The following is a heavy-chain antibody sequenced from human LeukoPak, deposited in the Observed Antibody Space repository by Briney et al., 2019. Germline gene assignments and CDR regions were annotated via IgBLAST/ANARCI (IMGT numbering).Heavy chain of an antibody. CDR2: IWYDGSNK. D-gene: IGHD2-15*01. V-gene: IGHV3-33*01. Sequence: PGGSLRLSCAASGFTFSSYGMHWVRQAPGKGLEWVAVIWYDGSNKYYADSVKGRFTISRDNSKNTLYLQMNSLRAEDTAVYYCARGLSACSGGTCYISIDSWGQGTLVTVSS. CDR3: ARGLSACSGGTCYISIDS. J-gene: IGHJ5*01. CDR1: GFTFSSYG.